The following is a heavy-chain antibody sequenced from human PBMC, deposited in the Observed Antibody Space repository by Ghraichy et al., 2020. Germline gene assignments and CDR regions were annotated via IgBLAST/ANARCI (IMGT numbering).Heavy chain of an antibody. Sequence: SGPTLVKPTQTLTLTCTFSGFSLSTSGVGVGWIRQPPGKALEWLALIYWNDDKRYSPSLKSRLTITKDTSKNQVVLTMTNMDPVDTATYYCAHTRRITGTTYPSHYYYGMDVWGQGTTVTVSS. CDR1: GFSLSTSGVG. D-gene: IGHD1-7*01. CDR2: IYWNDDK. CDR3: AHTRRITGTTYPSHYYYGMDV. J-gene: IGHJ6*02. V-gene: IGHV2-5*01.